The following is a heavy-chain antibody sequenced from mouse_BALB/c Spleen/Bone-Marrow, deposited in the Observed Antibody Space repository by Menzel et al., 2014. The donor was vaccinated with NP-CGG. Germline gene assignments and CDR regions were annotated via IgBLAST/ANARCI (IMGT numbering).Heavy chain of an antibody. CDR2: IRNKANGYTT. D-gene: IGHD6-1*01. CDR1: GFTFTNYF. J-gene: IGHJ2*02. Sequence: EVKVVEYGGGLVQPGGSLRLSCTTSGFTFTNYFMTWVRQPPGKALEWLGFIRNKANGYTTVYNPSVKGRFTISRDNSQGIFYLQMNTLRAEDSAIYYCARDYNGYVDFWGQGTSLTVAS. V-gene: IGHV7-3*02. CDR3: ARDYNGYVDF.